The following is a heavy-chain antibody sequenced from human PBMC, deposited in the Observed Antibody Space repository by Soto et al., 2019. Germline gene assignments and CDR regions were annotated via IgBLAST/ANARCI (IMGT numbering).Heavy chain of an antibody. Sequence: SGPTLVNPTQTLTLTCTFSGFSLSTSGVGVGWIRQPPGKALEWLALIYWDDDKRYSPSLKSGLTITKDTSKNQVVLTMTNMDPGDTATYSCAHMSQQQLVILYFQHGGQGTRATVSS. CDR1: GFSLSTSGVG. CDR3: AHMSQQQLVILYFQH. D-gene: IGHD6-13*01. J-gene: IGHJ1*01. V-gene: IGHV2-5*02. CDR2: IYWDDDK.